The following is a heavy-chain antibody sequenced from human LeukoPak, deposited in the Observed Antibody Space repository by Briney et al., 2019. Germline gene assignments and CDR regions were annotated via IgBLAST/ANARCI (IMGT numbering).Heavy chain of an antibody. CDR1: GYTFTSYG. D-gene: IGHD3-10*01. CDR3: ARVGRYYGSGSYFI. Sequence: ASEKVSCKASGYTFTSYGISWVRQAPGQGLEWMGWISAYNGNTNYAQKLQGRVTMTTDTSTSTAYMELRSLRSDDTAVYYCARVGRYYGSGSYFIWGQGTLVTVS. CDR2: ISAYNGNT. V-gene: IGHV1-18*01. J-gene: IGHJ4*02.